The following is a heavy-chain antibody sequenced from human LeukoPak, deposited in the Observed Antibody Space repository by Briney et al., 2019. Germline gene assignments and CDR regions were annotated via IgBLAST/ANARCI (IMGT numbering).Heavy chain of an antibody. Sequence: PGGSLRLSCAASGITFSDYWMSWVRQAPGKGLEWVANIKQDGSERYYVDSVKGRFTISRDNAKNSLYLQMNSLRVEDTAVYYCAKDRPHRDYIDYWGQGTLVTVSS. J-gene: IGHJ4*02. CDR2: IKQDGSER. CDR3: AKDRPHRDYIDY. V-gene: IGHV3-7*01. CDR1: GITFSDYW.